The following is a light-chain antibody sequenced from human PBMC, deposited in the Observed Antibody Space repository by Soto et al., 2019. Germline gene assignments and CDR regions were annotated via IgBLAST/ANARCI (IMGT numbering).Light chain of an antibody. Sequence: EIVMTQSLATLSVSPGERATLSCRASQSVSSNLAWYQQKPGQAPRLLIYGASTRATGIPARFSGSGSGTEFTLTISSLQSEDYAVYYCHQYNNWPPWTFGQGTKV. CDR2: GAS. J-gene: IGKJ1*01. CDR3: HQYNNWPPWT. V-gene: IGKV3-15*01. CDR1: QSVSSN.